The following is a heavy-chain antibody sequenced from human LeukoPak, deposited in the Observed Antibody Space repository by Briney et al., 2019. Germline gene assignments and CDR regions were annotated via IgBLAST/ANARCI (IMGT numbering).Heavy chain of an antibody. J-gene: IGHJ4*02. V-gene: IGHV3-30*02. Sequence: PGGSLRLSCAASGFTFSYYGMHWFRQAPGKGLEWVAFIRYDENKKFYGDSVKGRFTISRDNSKNTLYLQMNSLRTEDTAVYYCAKSHLPNAYSGTYYCDYWGQGTLVTVSS. CDR3: AKSHLPNAYSGTYYCDY. D-gene: IGHD1-26*01. CDR1: GFTFSYYG. CDR2: IRYDENKK.